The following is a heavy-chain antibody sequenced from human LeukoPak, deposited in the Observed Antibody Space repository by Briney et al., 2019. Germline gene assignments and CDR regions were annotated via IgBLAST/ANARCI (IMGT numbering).Heavy chain of an antibody. CDR2: ISWNSGSI. D-gene: IGHD3-3*01. J-gene: IGHJ5*02. V-gene: IGHV3-9*01. CDR1: GFTFDDYA. CDR3: AKGRGDFWSGDNWFDP. Sequence: PGGSLRLSCAASGFTFDDYAMHWVRQAPGKGLEWVSGISWNSGSIGYADSVKGRFTISRDNAKNSLYLQMNSLRAEDTALYYCAKGRGDFWSGDNWFDPWGQGTLVTVSS.